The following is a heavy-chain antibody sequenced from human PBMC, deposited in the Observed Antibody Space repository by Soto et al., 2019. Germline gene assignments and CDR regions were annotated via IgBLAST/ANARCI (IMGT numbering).Heavy chain of an antibody. CDR2: IWYDGSNK. Sequence: GGSLRLSCAASGFTFSSYGMHWVRQAPGKGLEWVAVIWYDGSNKYYADSVKGRFTISRDNSKNTLYLQMNSLRAEDTAVYYCARDHITGTTAFDYWGQGTLVTVYS. D-gene: IGHD1-7*01. CDR1: GFTFSSYG. V-gene: IGHV3-33*01. CDR3: ARDHITGTTAFDY. J-gene: IGHJ4*02.